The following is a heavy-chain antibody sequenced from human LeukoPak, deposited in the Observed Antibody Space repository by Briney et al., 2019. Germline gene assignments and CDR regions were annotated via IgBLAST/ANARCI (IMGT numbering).Heavy chain of an antibody. CDR3: ARDVPNVQDYDILTGYYLEPWFDP. CDR1: GYTFTGYY. D-gene: IGHD3-9*01. Sequence: GASVKVSCKAPGYTFTGYYMHWVRQAPGQGLEWMGWINPNSGGTNYAQKFQGRVTMTRDTSISTAYMELSRLRSDDTAVYYCARDVPNVQDYDILTGYYLEPWFDPWGQGTLVTVSS. V-gene: IGHV1-2*02. J-gene: IGHJ5*02. CDR2: INPNSGGT.